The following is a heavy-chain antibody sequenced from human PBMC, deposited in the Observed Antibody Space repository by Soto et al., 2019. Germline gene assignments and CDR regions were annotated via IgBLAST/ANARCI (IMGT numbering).Heavy chain of an antibody. CDR1: GGSFSGYY. CDR2: INHSGST. D-gene: IGHD3-22*01. V-gene: IGHV4-34*01. Sequence: SETLSLTCAVYGGSFSGYYWSWIRQPPGKGLEWIGEINHSGSTNYNPSLKSRVTISVDTSKNQFSLKLSSVTAADTAVYYCARGLSEYYYDSSGYYWGQGTLVTVS. J-gene: IGHJ4*02. CDR3: ARGLSEYYYDSSGYY.